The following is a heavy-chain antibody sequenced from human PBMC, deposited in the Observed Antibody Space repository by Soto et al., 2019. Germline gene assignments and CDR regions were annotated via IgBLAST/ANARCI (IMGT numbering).Heavy chain of an antibody. CDR1: GYTFTDYY. Sequence: VDSVKVSCKASGYTFTDYYMHWVRQAPGQGLEWMGWINPNSGGTNYAQKFQGRVAMTRDTSITTAYMEVSSLRSDDTAVYYCARIAVASYLLHQGMDVRGQAPTVSVSS. CDR3: ARIAVASYLLHQGMDV. D-gene: IGHD6-19*01. CDR2: INPNSGGT. J-gene: IGHJ6*02. V-gene: IGHV1-2*02.